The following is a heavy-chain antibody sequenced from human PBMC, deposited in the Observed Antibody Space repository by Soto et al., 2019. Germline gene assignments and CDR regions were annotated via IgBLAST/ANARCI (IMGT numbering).Heavy chain of an antibody. J-gene: IGHJ6*02. D-gene: IGHD3-3*01. CDR2: ITGSGGST. V-gene: IGHV3-23*01. CDR1: GCTFSTYA. Sequence: GGSLRLSCAASGCTFSTYAMLWLRQAPGKGLEWVSVITGSGGSTYYADSVKGRFTISRDNSKNTLYLQMNSLRAEDTAVYYCAKDPARITIFGVVIRPQYYYCGMDVWGQGTTVTVSS. CDR3: AKDPARITIFGVVIRPQYYYCGMDV.